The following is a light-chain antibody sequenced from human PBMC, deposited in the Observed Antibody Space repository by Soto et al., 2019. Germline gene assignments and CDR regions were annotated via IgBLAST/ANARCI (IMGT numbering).Light chain of an antibody. CDR2: LGS. Sequence: VMTQSPLSLPVTPGEPASISCRSSQSLLHRNGYNYLDWYLQKPGQSPQLLIYLGSNRASGVPDRFSGSGSGTDFTLKISRVEAEDVGVYYCMQALQTPRTFCGGTKVEIK. J-gene: IGKJ4*01. CDR3: MQALQTPRT. CDR1: QSLLHRNGYNY. V-gene: IGKV2-28*01.